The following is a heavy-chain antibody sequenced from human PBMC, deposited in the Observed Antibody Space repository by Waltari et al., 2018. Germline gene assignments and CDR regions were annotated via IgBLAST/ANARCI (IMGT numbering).Heavy chain of an antibody. J-gene: IGHJ4*02. CDR1: GFIFSSNA. CDR3: ARDQFGLAAVRALLS. CDR2: ISYNGGTT. V-gene: IGHV3-23*01. D-gene: IGHD6-13*01. Sequence: EVQLLESGGDLVQPGGYLRLSCTVPGFIFSSNAMTWVRQAPGKGLEWVSGISYNGGTTYYADSVKARFTISRDNSRNTLFLQMNSLRAEDTAVYYCARDQFGLAAVRALLSWGRGTLVTVSS.